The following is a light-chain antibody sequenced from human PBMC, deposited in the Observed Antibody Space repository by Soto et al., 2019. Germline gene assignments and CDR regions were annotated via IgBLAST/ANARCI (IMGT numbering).Light chain of an antibody. V-gene: IGKV3-15*01. Sequence: EIVMTQSPGTLSALPGQSATLPCRASQSVATNLAWYQQKPGQAPRLLIYGASTRATGIPVRFSGSGSGTEFTLTISSLQSDDFAVYYCQQYNQWSPITFGQGTRLEIK. CDR3: QQYNQWSPIT. J-gene: IGKJ5*01. CDR2: GAS. CDR1: QSVATN.